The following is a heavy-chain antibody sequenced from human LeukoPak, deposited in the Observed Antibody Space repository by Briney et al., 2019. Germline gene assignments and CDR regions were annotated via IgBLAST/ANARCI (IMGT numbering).Heavy chain of an antibody. CDR1: GFTFSSYG. V-gene: IGHV3-33*01. D-gene: IGHD4-17*01. CDR2: IWYDGSNK. Sequence: PGGSLRLSCAASGFTFSSYGMHWVHQAPGKGLEWVAVIWYDGSNKYYADSVKGRFTISRDNSRNTLYLQMNSLRAEDTAVYYCARDFTDYGDYGAFDYWGQGTLVTVSS. CDR3: ARDFTDYGDYGAFDY. J-gene: IGHJ4*02.